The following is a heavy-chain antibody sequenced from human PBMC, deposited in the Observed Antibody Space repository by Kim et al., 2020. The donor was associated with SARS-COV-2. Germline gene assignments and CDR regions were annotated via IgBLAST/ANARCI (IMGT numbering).Heavy chain of an antibody. Sequence: SETLSLTCTVSGGSISSYYWSWIRQPPGKGLEWIGYIYYSGSTNYNPSLKSRVTISVDTSKNQFSLKLSSVTAADTAVYYCARDRYYYDSSGYYYVPEYYYGMDVWGQGTTVTVSS. CDR3: ARDRYYYDSSGYYYVPEYYYGMDV. D-gene: IGHD3-22*01. V-gene: IGHV4-59*13. CDR1: GGSISSYY. CDR2: IYYSGST. J-gene: IGHJ6*02.